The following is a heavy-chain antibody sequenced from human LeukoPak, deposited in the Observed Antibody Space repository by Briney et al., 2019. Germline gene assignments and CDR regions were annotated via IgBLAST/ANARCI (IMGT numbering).Heavy chain of an antibody. D-gene: IGHD2-2*01. V-gene: IGHV3-21*01. Sequence: PGGSLRLSCAASGFIFSSYSMNWVRQAPGKGLEWVSFISSSRSYIYYADSVKGRFTISRDNAKNSLYLQMNSLRAEDTAVYYCARSPYCSSTNCPSGGDWFDPWGQGTLVTVSS. J-gene: IGHJ5*02. CDR2: ISSSRSYI. CDR3: ARSPYCSSTNCPSGGDWFDP. CDR1: GFIFSSYS.